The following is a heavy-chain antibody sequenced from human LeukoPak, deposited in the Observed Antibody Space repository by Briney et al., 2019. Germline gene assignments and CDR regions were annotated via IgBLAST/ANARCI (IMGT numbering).Heavy chain of an antibody. D-gene: IGHD2-2*01. J-gene: IGHJ4*02. CDR2: LYYMGGA. Sequence: SETLSLTCTVSGGSISGYYWSWSRQPPGKGVEWIANLYYMGGAWYKSSLKSRVTTSVDTSRNEFSLKLSSVTAADTAVYYCARLVVVPAALAWYFDYWGQGTLVTVSS. CDR3: ARLVVVPAALAWYFDY. V-gene: IGHV4-59*01. CDR1: GGSISGYY.